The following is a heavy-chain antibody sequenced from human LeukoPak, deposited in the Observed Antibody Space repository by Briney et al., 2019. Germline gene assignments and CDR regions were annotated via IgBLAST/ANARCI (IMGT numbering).Heavy chain of an antibody. D-gene: IGHD3-10*02. Sequence: GGSLRLSCAASGFTFSSYAMSWVRQAPGKGLEWVSSITGSGGTTYYTDSLKGRFTISRDNSKNTLYLQMTSLRAEDTALYYCAKYYVTTRPPFDYWGQGTLVTVSS. CDR2: ITGSGGTT. V-gene: IGHV3-23*01. CDR3: AKYYVTTRPPFDY. CDR1: GFTFSSYA. J-gene: IGHJ4*02.